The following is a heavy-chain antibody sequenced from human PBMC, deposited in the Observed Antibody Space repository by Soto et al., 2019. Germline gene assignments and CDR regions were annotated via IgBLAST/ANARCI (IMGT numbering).Heavy chain of an antibody. J-gene: IGHJ6*02. CDR1: GYTFTSYG. CDR3: VRVDQHRKRDYYYYYGMDV. CDR2: ISAYNGNT. V-gene: IGHV1-18*01. Sequence: ASVKVSCKASGYTFTSYGISWVRQAPGQGLERMGWISAYNGNTKYAQKLQGRVTMTTDTSTSTAYMELRSLRSDDTAVYYCVRVDQHRKRDYYYYYGMDVWGQGTTVTVSS. D-gene: IGHD2-21*01.